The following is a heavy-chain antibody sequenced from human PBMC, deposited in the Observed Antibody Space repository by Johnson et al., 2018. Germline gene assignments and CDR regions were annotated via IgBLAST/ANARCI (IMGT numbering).Heavy chain of an antibody. CDR3: ARVSGSSGYYSSAFDI. CDR2: INSDGSST. D-gene: IGHD3-22*01. CDR1: GFTFSSYW. Sequence: VQLQESGGGLVQPGGSLRLSCAASGFTFSSYWMHWVRQAPGKGLVWVSRINSDGSSTSYADSVKGRFTISRDNAKNTLYLQMNSLRAEDTAVYYCARVSGSSGYYSSAFDIWGQGTMVTVSS. J-gene: IGHJ3*02. V-gene: IGHV3-74*01.